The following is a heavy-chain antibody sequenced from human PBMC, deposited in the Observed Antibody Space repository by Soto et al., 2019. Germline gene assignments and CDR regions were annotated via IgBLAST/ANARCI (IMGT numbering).Heavy chain of an antibody. CDR2: IYYSGST. D-gene: IGHD3-9*01. J-gene: IGHJ6*02. V-gene: IGHV4-59*01. Sequence: SETLSLTCTVSGGSISSYYWSWIRQPPGKGLEWIGYIYYSGSTNYNPSLKSRVTISVDTSKNQFSLKRSSVTAADTAVYYCATYQSVLRYFDWYPSFSCMDVWGQGTTVTVSS. CDR3: ATYQSVLRYFDWYPSFSCMDV. CDR1: GGSISSYY.